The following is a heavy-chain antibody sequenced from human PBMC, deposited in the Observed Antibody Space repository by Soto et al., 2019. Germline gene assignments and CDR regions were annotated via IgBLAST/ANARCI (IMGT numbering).Heavy chain of an antibody. V-gene: IGHV1-69*01. CDR1: GGTFNTYA. Sequence: QVQLVKSETEVKKPGSAVKVSCNASGGTFNTYAMNWVRQAPGQGLEWMGGIIPMFDTPRYAQKFQGRVTITLDESTTTASMELSSLRYEDTAVSYCTRSIWSGGGIGGFDYWGQGPLVNVSS. J-gene: IGHJ4*02. D-gene: IGHD3-16*02. CDR2: IIPMFDTP. CDR3: TRSIWSGGGIGGFDY.